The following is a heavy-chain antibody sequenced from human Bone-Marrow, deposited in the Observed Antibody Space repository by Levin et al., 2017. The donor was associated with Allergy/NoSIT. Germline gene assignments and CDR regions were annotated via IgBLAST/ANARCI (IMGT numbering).Heavy chain of an antibody. D-gene: IGHD4-23*01. V-gene: IGHV4-30-2*01. Sequence: SETLSLTCTVSGGSISSGPYSWSWLRQPPGTGLEWTGYIYHKDSTYYSSSHNGRLTMEVNTTKNQYSLRLSPVTAADTVIYYSARYQGGNYYFDSWGQGTLVTVSS. CDR2: IYHKDST. CDR3: ARYQGGNYYFDS. CDR1: GGSISSGPYS. J-gene: IGHJ4*02.